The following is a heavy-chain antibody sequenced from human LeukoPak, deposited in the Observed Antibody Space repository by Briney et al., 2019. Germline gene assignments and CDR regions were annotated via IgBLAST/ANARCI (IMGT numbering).Heavy chain of an antibody. D-gene: IGHD6-13*01. Sequence: GGSLRLSCAASGSTFSSYSMNWVRQAPGKGLEWVSSISSSSYIYYADSVKGRFTISRDNAKNSLNLQMNSLRAEDTAVYYCARDKRLWVYNPSYYFDYWGQGTLVTVSS. V-gene: IGHV3-21*01. CDR2: ISSSSYI. CDR1: GSTFSSYS. CDR3: ARDKRLWVYNPSYYFDY. J-gene: IGHJ4*02.